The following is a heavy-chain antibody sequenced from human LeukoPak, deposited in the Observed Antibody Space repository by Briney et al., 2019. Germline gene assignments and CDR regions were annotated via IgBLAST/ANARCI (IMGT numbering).Heavy chain of an antibody. V-gene: IGHV4-34*01. CDR1: GGSFSGYY. CDR2: INHSGST. J-gene: IGHJ5*02. Sequence: SETLSLTCAVYGGSFSGYYWSWIRQPPGKGLEWIGEINHSGSTNYNPSLKSRVTISVDTSKNQFSLKLSSVTAADTAVHYCARGRFTYSSSSEVWFDPWGQGTLVTVSS. CDR3: ARGRFTYSSSSEVWFDP. D-gene: IGHD6-6*01.